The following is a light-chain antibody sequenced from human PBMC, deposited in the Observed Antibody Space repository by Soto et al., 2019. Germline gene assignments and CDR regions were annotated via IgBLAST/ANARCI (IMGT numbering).Light chain of an antibody. Sequence: EIVLTQSPGTLSLSPVERATLSCRASQSVSSSFLSWYQQKRGQAPRLLMFGASSRATGIPDRFSGSGSGTDFTLTIYRLEPEDFAVYYCQQSGYSPITFGQGTRLEI. CDR3: QQSGYSPIT. V-gene: IGKV3-20*01. CDR2: GAS. CDR1: QSVSSSF. J-gene: IGKJ5*01.